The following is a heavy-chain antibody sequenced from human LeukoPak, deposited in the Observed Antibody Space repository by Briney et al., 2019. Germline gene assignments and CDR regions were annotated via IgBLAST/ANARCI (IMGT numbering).Heavy chain of an antibody. J-gene: IGHJ4*02. CDR2: ISGSGGST. CDR1: GFTFSSYG. V-gene: IGHV3-23*01. Sequence: GGSLRLSCAASGFTFSSYGMSWVRQAPGKGLEWVSGISGSGGSTFYADSVKGRFTISRDNSKNTLYLQMSSLRAGDTAVYYCAKDRNGDFAYYFDFWGQGTLVTVSS. CDR3: AKDRNGDFAYYFDF. D-gene: IGHD4-17*01.